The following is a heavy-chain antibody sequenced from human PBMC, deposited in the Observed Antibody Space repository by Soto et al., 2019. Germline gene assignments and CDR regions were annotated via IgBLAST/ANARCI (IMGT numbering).Heavy chain of an antibody. Sequence: GGSLRLSCSASGFTFSTYNMNWVRQAPGKGLEWVSYISSGSSTIYYADSVKGRFTISRDNTKDSLYLQMNSLRAEDTAVYYCARGGRYCSSTNCYSHYWGQGTLVTVSS. V-gene: IGHV3-48*01. J-gene: IGHJ4*02. D-gene: IGHD2-2*01. CDR2: ISSGSSTI. CDR1: GFTFSTYN. CDR3: ARGGRYCSSTNCYSHY.